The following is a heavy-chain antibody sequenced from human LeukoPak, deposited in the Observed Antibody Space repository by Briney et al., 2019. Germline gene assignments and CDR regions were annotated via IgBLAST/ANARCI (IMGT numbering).Heavy chain of an antibody. D-gene: IGHD3-10*01. CDR3: ARRGHGPGRWYFDL. CDR2: INHSGST. V-gene: IGHV4-34*01. J-gene: IGHJ2*01. CDR1: GGSFSGYY. Sequence: SETLSLTCAVYGGSFSGYYWSWIRQPPGKGLEWIGEINHSGSTNYNPSLKSRVTISVDTSKNQFSLKLSSVTAADTAVYYCARRGHGPGRWYFDLWGRSTLVTVSS.